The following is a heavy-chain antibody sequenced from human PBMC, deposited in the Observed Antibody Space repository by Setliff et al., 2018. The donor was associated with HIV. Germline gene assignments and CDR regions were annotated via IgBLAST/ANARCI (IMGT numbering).Heavy chain of an antibody. CDR1: GYIFGLYW. V-gene: IGHV5-51*01. CDR2: IYPGDSEA. CDR3: ARGHRGVDY. D-gene: IGHD3-10*01. Sequence: GESLKISCKGSGYIFGLYWIAWVRQMPGKGLEWMGIIYPGDSEARYSPSFQGQVTISADKSISTAYLQWSSLKASDSAMFYCARGHRGVDYWGQGTLVTVSS. J-gene: IGHJ4*02.